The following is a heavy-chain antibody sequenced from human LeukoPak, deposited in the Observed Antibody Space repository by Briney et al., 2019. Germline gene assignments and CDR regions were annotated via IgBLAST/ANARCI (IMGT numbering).Heavy chain of an antibody. J-gene: IGHJ4*02. D-gene: IGHD5-24*01. V-gene: IGHV1-18*01. CDR1: GYTFTADG. Sequence: ASVKVSCKASGYTFTADGITWVRQAPGQGLEWMGWISAYNGNTNYAQKLQGRVTMTTDTSTSTAYMELRSLRYDDTAVYYCARALVDGYKELGYWGQGTLVTVSS. CDR3: ARALVDGYKELGY. CDR2: ISAYNGNT.